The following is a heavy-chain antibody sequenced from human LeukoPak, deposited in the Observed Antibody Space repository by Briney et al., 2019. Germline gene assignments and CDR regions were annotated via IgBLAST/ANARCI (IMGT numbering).Heavy chain of an antibody. V-gene: IGHV4-59*08. CDR3: ASQPLSIAAAVS. Sequence: PSETLSLTCTVSGGSISSYYWSWIRQPPGKGLEWIGYIYYSGSTNYNPSLKSRVTISVDTSKNQFSLKLSSVTAADTAVYYCASQPLSIAAAVSWGQSTLVTVSS. J-gene: IGHJ1*01. CDR1: GGSISSYY. D-gene: IGHD6-13*01. CDR2: IYYSGST.